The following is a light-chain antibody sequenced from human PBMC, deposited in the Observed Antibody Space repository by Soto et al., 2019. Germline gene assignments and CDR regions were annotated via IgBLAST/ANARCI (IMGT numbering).Light chain of an antibody. CDR2: EVS. V-gene: IGLV2-8*01. J-gene: IGLJ1*01. CDR3: ISYAGSNLLYV. CDR1: SSDVGGYNY. Sequence: QSALTQPPSASGSPGQSVTISCTGTSSDVGGYNYVSWYQQHPGKAPKLMIYEVSKRPSGVPDRFSGSKSGNTASLTVSGLQAEDEADYYCISYAGSNLLYVFGTGTKVTV.